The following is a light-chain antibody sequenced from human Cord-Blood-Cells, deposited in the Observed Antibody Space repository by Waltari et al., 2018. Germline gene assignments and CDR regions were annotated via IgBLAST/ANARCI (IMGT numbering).Light chain of an antibody. CDR3: QQSYSTPLT. J-gene: IGKJ4*01. Sequence: DIQMTQSPSSLSASVGDRVTITCRASQSISSYLNWYQQKPGKAPKLLTYAASSLQSGVPSRFMGSGSETDFTLTISGRQPENFATYYCQQSYSTPLTFGGGTKVDIK. V-gene: IGKV1-39*01. CDR2: AAS. CDR1: QSISSY.